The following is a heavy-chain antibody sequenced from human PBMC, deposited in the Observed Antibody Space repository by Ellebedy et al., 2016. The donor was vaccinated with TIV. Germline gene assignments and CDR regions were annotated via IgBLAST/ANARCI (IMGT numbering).Heavy chain of an antibody. V-gene: IGHV3-48*04. CDR3: ARDNWNDADAFDI. CDR1: GFIFNKFG. Sequence: GGSLRLSCAASGFIFNKFGMNWVRQAPGKGPEWVSYVNSNGGTMYYADSVKGRFTISRDNAKDSLYLGMNSLRAEDTAVYYCARDNWNDADAFDIWGQGTMVTVSS. J-gene: IGHJ3*02. D-gene: IGHD1-20*01. CDR2: VNSNGGTM.